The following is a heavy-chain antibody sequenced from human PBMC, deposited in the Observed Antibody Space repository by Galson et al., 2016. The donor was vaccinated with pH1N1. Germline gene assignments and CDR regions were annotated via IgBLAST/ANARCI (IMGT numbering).Heavy chain of an antibody. CDR2: ISSNGGST. J-gene: IGHJ3*02. Sequence: SLRLSCAASGFIFSSYAMHWVRQAPGKGLEYVSAISSNGGSTYYANSVKGRFTISRDNSKNTLYLQMGSLRDEDMAVYYCARERADYYDTDAFNIWGQGTMVTVSS. CDR3: ARERADYYDTDAFNI. V-gene: IGHV3-64*01. D-gene: IGHD3-22*01. CDR1: GFIFSSYA.